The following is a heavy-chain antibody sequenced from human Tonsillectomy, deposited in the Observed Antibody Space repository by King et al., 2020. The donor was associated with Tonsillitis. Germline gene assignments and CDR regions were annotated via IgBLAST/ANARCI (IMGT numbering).Heavy chain of an antibody. D-gene: IGHD3-22*01. CDR3: ARVDSSGYHDVFDI. CDR1: GGSISSGGYY. V-gene: IGHV4-31*03. CDR2: IYYSGST. J-gene: IGHJ3*02. Sequence: QLQESGPGLVKPSQTLSLTCTVSGGSISSGGYYWRWIRQHPGKGLEWIGYIYYSGSTYYNPSLKSRVTISVDTSRNQFSLKLSSVTAADTAVYYCARVDSSGYHDVFDIWGQGTMVTVSS.